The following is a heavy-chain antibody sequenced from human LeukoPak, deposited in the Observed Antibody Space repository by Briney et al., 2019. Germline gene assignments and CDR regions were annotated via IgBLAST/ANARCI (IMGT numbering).Heavy chain of an antibody. CDR1: EYTFITYW. J-gene: IGHJ4*02. Sequence: GGSLRLSCAASEYTFITYWMAWVRQAPGKGLDWVSYISSSSSTSSTIYYADSVQGRFTISRDNAKNSLYLQMNSLSAEDTAVYYCARGLSDYGATRFDYWGQGTLVTVSS. CDR3: ARGLSDYGATRFDY. CDR2: ISSSSSTSSTI. V-gene: IGHV3-48*01. D-gene: IGHD4/OR15-4a*01.